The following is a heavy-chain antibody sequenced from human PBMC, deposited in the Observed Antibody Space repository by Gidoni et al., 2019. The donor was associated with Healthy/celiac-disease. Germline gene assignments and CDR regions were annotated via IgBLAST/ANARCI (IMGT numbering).Heavy chain of an antibody. CDR3: AKDSENWNDPGLDY. V-gene: IGHV3-23*01. Sequence: EVQLLESGGGLVQPGGSLRLSCAASGFTFSSYAMSWVRQAPGKGLEWVSAIRGSGGSTYYADSVKGRFTISRDNSKNTLYLQMNSLRAEDTAVYYCAKDSENWNDPGLDYWGQGTLVTVSS. CDR1: GFTFSSYA. CDR2: IRGSGGST. D-gene: IGHD1-1*01. J-gene: IGHJ4*02.